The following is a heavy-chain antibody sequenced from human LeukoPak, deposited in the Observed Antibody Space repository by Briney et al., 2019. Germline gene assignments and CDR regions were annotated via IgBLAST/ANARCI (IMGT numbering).Heavy chain of an antibody. Sequence: SETLSLTCTVSGGSISSYYWSWIRQPPGKGLEWIGYIYYSGSTNYNPSLKSRVTISVDTPKNQFSLKLSSVTAADTAVYYCARDGRRGFGTRAFDIWGQGTMVTVSS. D-gene: IGHD3-10*01. CDR2: IYYSGST. CDR1: GGSISSYY. J-gene: IGHJ3*02. CDR3: ARDGRRGFGTRAFDI. V-gene: IGHV4-59*01.